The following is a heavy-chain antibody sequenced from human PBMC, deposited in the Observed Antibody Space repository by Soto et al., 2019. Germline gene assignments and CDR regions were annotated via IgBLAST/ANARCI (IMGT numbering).Heavy chain of an antibody. Sequence: GESLKISCAASGFTVSSNYMSWVRQAPGKGLEWVSVIYSGGSTYYADSVKGRFTISRDNSKNTLYLQMNSLRAEDTAVYYCARTRLWFGELYFDYWGQGTLVTVSS. CDR2: IYSGGST. D-gene: IGHD3-10*01. J-gene: IGHJ4*02. CDR1: GFTVSSNY. CDR3: ARTRLWFGELYFDY. V-gene: IGHV3-66*01.